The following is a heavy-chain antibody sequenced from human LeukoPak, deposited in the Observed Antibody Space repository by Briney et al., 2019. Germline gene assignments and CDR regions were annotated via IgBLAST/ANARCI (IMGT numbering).Heavy chain of an antibody. Sequence: PSETLSLTCAVYGGSFCGHYWSWLRQPPGKGLEWVGEINQSANTNYNPSLKSRVTISVDTSKNQFSLKLSSVTAADTAVYYCASRGGYKFRFTDYYYYYMDVWGNGTTVTVSS. D-gene: IGHD5-24*01. CDR2: INQSANT. J-gene: IGHJ6*03. V-gene: IGHV4-34*01. CDR3: ASRGGYKFRFTDYYYYYMDV. CDR1: GGSFCGHY.